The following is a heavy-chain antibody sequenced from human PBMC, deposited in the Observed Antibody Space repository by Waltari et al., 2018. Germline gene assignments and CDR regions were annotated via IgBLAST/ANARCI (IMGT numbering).Heavy chain of an antibody. J-gene: IGHJ4*02. CDR2: IYSGGST. CDR1: GFTFDDYA. D-gene: IGHD5-12*01. CDR3: ARGGGYD. Sequence: EVQLVESGGGLVQPGRSLRLSCAASGFTFDDYAMHWVRQAPGKGLEWVSVIYSGGSTYYADSVKGRFTNSRDKSKNTLYLQKNSLRAEDTAVYYCARGGGYDWGQGTLVTVSS. V-gene: IGHV3-66*01.